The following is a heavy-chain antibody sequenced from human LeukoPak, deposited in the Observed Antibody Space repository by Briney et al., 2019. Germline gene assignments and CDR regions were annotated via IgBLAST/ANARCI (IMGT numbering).Heavy chain of an antibody. Sequence: SETLSLTCAVDNGSFGGFHWNWIRRPPGKGLEWIGEITSGGATNYHPCLRSRVTMSVDTSKKQFSLKLTSLTAADTGVYYCVRGRYCSSANCYDWFDPWGPGTHVSVSS. CDR2: ITSGGAT. J-gene: IGHJ5*02. CDR1: NGSFGGFH. V-gene: IGHV4-34*01. D-gene: IGHD2-2*01. CDR3: VRGRYCSSANCYDWFDP.